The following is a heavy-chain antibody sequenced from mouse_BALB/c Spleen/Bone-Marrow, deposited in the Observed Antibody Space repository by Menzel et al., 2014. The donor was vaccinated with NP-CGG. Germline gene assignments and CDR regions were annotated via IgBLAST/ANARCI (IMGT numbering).Heavy chain of an antibody. Sequence: EVQLQQSGAELVKPGASVKLSCTASGFNIKDTYMHWVKQRPEQGLEWIGRIDPANGNTKYDPKFQGKATITADTSSNIAYLQLSSLTSEDTAVYYCALYYDYDVGYWGQGTTLTVSS. CDR2: IDPANGNT. CDR3: ALYYDYDVGY. CDR1: GFNIKDTY. J-gene: IGHJ2*01. V-gene: IGHV14-3*02. D-gene: IGHD2-4*01.